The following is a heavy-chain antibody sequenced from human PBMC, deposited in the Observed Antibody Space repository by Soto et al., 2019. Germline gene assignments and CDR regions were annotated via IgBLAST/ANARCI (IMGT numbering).Heavy chain of an antibody. D-gene: IGHD3-3*01. CDR1: GYTFTGYY. J-gene: IGHJ6*02. CDR2: INPNSGGT. Sequence: ASVKVSCKASGYTFTGYYMHWVRQAPGQGLEWMGWINPNSGGTNYAQKFQGRVTMTRDTSISTAYMELSRLRSDDTAVYYCARGEVTIFGVVMYYYYRMDVWGQGTTVTVSS. V-gene: IGHV1-2*02. CDR3: ARGEVTIFGVVMYYYYRMDV.